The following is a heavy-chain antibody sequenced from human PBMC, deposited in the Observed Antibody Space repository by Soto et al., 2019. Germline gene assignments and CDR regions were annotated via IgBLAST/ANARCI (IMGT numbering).Heavy chain of an antibody. V-gene: IGHV4-4*02. Sequence: SETLSLTCAVSGGSISSSNWWSWVRQPPGKGLEWIGEIYHSGSTNYNPSLKSRVTISVDKSKNQFSLKLSSVTAADTAVYYCATYYDYSNYGQTYYFDYWGQGTLVTVSS. CDR3: ATYYDYSNYGQTYYFDY. J-gene: IGHJ4*02. CDR1: GGSISSSNW. CDR2: IYHSGST. D-gene: IGHD4-4*01.